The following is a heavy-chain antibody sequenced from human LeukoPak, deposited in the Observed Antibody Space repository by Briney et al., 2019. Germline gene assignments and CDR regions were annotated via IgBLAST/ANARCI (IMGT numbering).Heavy chain of an antibody. Sequence: GGSPRLSCAASGFTFSSYAMSWVRQAPGKGLEWVSAISGSGGSTYYADSVKGRFTISRDNSKNTLYLQMNSLRAEDTAVYYCAKDPLGARRPFDYWGQGTLVTVSS. D-gene: IGHD1-26*01. CDR3: AKDPLGARRPFDY. V-gene: IGHV3-23*01. J-gene: IGHJ4*02. CDR1: GFTFSSYA. CDR2: ISGSGGST.